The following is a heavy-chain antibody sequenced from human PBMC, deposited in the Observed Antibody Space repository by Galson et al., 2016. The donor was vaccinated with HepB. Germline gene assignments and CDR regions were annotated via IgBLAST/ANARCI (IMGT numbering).Heavy chain of an antibody. D-gene: IGHD5-18*01. CDR1: GFTLEGYT. Sequence: SLRLSCAVSGFTLEGYTMHRVRQFPGKGLEWVSLISWDGGSTYYADSVNGRFTVSRDNSKKSLYLQMNSLRTEDTALYYCARDGGHTPMTINNWFDPWGQGTLVTVSS. CDR3: ARDGGHTPMTINNWFDP. V-gene: IGHV3-43*01. CDR2: ISWDGGST. J-gene: IGHJ5*02.